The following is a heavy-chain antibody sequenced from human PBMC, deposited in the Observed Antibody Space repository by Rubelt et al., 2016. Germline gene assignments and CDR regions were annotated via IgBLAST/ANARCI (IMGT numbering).Heavy chain of an antibody. CDR2: ISPDGSNK. CDR1: GFTFSSYA. CDR3: AKHGRDFDF. V-gene: IGHV3-7*01. J-gene: IGHJ4*02. Sequence: EVQLVESGGGLVKPGGSLRLSCAASGFTFSSYAMSWVRQAPGKGLEWLANISPDGSNKYYVDSARGRFTISRDNARNSLYLQMSSLRAEDTGLYYCAKHGRDFDFWGLGTLVTVSS. D-gene: IGHD1-26*01.